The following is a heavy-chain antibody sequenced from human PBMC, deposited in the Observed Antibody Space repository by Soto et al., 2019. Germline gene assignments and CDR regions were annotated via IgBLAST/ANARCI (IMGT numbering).Heavy chain of an antibody. CDR2: IYFGGST. Sequence: PSETLSLTCAVSGGSISSGDYSWNWIRQPPGKGLEWIGYIYFGGSTYYNPSLQSRVTMSVDRSRNQFSLKLNSVTAADTAVYYCARVRRDFDTSGPADYWGQGTLVTVSS. V-gene: IGHV4-30-2*01. CDR1: GGSISSGDYS. D-gene: IGHD3-22*01. CDR3: ARVRRDFDTSGPADY. J-gene: IGHJ4*02.